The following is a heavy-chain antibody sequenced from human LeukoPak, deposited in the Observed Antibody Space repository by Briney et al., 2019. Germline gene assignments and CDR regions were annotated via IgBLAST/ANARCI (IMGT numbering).Heavy chain of an antibody. CDR2: INSSSSYI. CDR1: GFTFSSYS. CDR3: ARDRAEEYSSGWTDFDY. V-gene: IGHV3-21*01. Sequence: AGSLRLSCTASGFTFSSYSMNWVRQAPGKGLEWVSSINSSSSYIYYADSVKGRFTISRDNAKNSLYLQMNSLRAEDTAVYYCARDRAEEYSSGWTDFDYWGQGTLVTVSS. D-gene: IGHD6-19*01. J-gene: IGHJ4*02.